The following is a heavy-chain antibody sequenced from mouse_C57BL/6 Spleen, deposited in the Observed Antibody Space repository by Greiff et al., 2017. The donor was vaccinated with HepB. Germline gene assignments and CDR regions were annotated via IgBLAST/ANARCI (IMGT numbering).Heavy chain of an antibody. CDR3: ARVRRGYFDV. J-gene: IGHJ1*03. Sequence: EVKLVESGGGLVKPGGSLKLSCAASGFTFSSYAMSWVRQTPEKRLEWVATISDGGSYTYYPDNVKGRFTISRDNAKNNLYLQMSHLKSEDTAMYYCARVRRGYFDVWGTGTTVTVSS. D-gene: IGHD2-14*01. V-gene: IGHV5-4*03. CDR2: ISDGGSYT. CDR1: GFTFSSYA.